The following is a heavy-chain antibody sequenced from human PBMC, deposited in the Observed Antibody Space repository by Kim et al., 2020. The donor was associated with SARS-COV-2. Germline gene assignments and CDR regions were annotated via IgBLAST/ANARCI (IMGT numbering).Heavy chain of an antibody. Sequence: SETLSLTCAVYGGSFSGYYWSWIRQPPGKGLEWIGKINHSGSTNYNPSLKSRVTISVDTSKNQFSLKLSSVTAADTAVYYCARGTTYIVVVVAATRGWF. CDR2: INHSGST. V-gene: IGHV4-34*01. D-gene: IGHD2-15*01. CDR1: GGSFSGYY. J-gene: IGHJ5*01. CDR3: ARGTTYIVVVVAATRGWF.